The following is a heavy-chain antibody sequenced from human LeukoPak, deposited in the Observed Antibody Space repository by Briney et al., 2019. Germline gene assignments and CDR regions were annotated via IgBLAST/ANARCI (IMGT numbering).Heavy chain of an antibody. J-gene: IGHJ4*02. CDR2: ISGSGGST. CDR1: GFTFNNYA. V-gene: IGHV3-23*01. CDR3: AKGGYRSSEGVNDY. Sequence: PGGSLRLSCAASGFTFNNYAMSWVRQAPGKGLEWVSGISGSGGSTYYADSVKGRFTISRDNSKNTLYLQMNSLRAEDTAVYYCAKGGYRSSEGVNDYWGQGTLVTVSS. D-gene: IGHD6-13*01.